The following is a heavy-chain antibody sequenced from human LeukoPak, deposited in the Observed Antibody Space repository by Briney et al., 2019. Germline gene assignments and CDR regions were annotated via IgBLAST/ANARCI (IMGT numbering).Heavy chain of an antibody. V-gene: IGHV1-2*02. Sequence: GASVKVSCKASGYTFTGYYMHWVRQAPGQGLEWMGWINPNSGDTNYAQKFQGRVTMTRDTSISTAYRELTTRRSVDAAVYHCARDNGDYWFDYWGQGTLVTVSS. CDR2: INPNSGDT. J-gene: IGHJ4*02. D-gene: IGHD4-17*01. CDR1: GYTFTGYY. CDR3: ARDNGDYWFDY.